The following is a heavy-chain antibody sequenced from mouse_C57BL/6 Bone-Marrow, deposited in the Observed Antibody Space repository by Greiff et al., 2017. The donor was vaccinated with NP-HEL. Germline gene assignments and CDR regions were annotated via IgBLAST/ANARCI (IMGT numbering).Heavy chain of an antibody. Sequence: VQLQQSGAELARPGASVKMSCKASGYTFTSYTMHWVKQRPGQGLEWIGYINPSSGYTKYNQKFKDKATLTADKSSSTAYMQLSSLTSEDSAVYCCAKGYVTFVWGKGTTLTVSS. J-gene: IGHJ2*01. CDR2: INPSSGYT. V-gene: IGHV1-4*01. CDR1: GYTFTSYT. D-gene: IGHD2-14*01. CDR3: AKGYVTFV.